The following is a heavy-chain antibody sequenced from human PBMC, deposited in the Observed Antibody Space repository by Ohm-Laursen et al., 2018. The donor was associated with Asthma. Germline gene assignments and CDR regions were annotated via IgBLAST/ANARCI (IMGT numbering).Heavy chain of an antibody. CDR2: INPNSGGT. Sequence: GSSVKVSCKASGGTFSSYAISWVRQAPGQGLEWMGWINPNSGGTNYAQKLQGRVTMTTDTSTSTAYMELRSLRSDDTAVYYCARARSAQEFDYWGQGTLVTVSS. V-gene: IGHV1-18*01. CDR3: ARARSAQEFDY. D-gene: IGHD6-13*01. CDR1: GGTFSSYA. J-gene: IGHJ4*02.